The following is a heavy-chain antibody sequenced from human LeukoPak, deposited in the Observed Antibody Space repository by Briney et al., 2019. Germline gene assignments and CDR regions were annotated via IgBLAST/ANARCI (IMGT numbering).Heavy chain of an antibody. CDR2: ISSSGSTI. Sequence: GGSLRLSCAASGFXFSSYEMNWVRQAPGKGLEWLSYISSSGSTIYYADSVKGRFTISRDNAKNSLYLQMNSLRAEDTAVYYCARDRRCSSTSCYYFDYWGQGTLVTVSS. CDR3: ARDRRCSSTSCYYFDY. J-gene: IGHJ4*02. CDR1: GFXFSSYE. D-gene: IGHD2-2*01. V-gene: IGHV3-48*03.